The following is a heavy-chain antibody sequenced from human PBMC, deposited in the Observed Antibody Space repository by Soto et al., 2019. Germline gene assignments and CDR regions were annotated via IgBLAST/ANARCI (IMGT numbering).Heavy chain of an antibody. CDR1: GGTFSSYA. D-gene: IGHD2-21*02. CDR3: ARDPRRAAYCGGDCGT. V-gene: IGHV1-69*01. CDR2: IIPIFGTA. Sequence: QVQLVQSGAEVKKPGSSVKVSCKASGGTFSSYAISWVRQAPGQGLEWMGGIIPIFGTANYAQKFQGSVTITADESTSTAYMELSSLRSEDTAVYYCARDPRRAAYCGGDCGTWGQGTLVTVSS. J-gene: IGHJ5*02.